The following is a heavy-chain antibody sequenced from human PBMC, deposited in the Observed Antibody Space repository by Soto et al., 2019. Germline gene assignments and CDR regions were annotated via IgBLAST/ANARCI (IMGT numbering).Heavy chain of an antibody. J-gene: IGHJ5*02. CDR1: GAALNRGNYY. Sequence: TLSLTCIVSGAALNRGNYYWMWIRQVPGKGLEWIGHIYVTGAVDYNPSLRDRITISQDTSERQFSLNLRLVTAADTAVYYCARLRIATNNYKWFDPWGQGTLVTVSS. D-gene: IGHD2-21*01. V-gene: IGHV4-31*03. CDR3: ARLRIATNNYKWFDP. CDR2: IYVTGAV.